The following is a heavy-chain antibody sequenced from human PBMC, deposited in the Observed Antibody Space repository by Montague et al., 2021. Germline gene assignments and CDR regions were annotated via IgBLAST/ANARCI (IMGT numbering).Heavy chain of an antibody. D-gene: IGHD2-21*02. Sequence: SETLSLTCTVSGDSISSYYWTWIRQPPGKGLEWIGYIHYTGSTDYNPSLKNRVTISVDTSKQLFSLRLNSVTAADTAIYYCAKWRGDDSEDYHYYMDVWGKGATVTVSS. CDR1: GDSISSYY. V-gene: IGHV4-59*01. CDR2: IHYTGST. J-gene: IGHJ6*03. CDR3: AKWRGDDSEDYHYYMDV.